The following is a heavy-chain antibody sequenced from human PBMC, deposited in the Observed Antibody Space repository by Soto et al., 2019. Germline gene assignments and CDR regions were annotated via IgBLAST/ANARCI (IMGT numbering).Heavy chain of an antibody. CDR1: GFTFDDYA. J-gene: IGHJ6*02. CDR3: AKDKGTGGWLQLDEGYYYYGMDV. Sequence: PGGALRLSCAASGFTFDDYAMHWVRQAPGKGLEWVSGISWNSGSIGYADSVKGRFTISRDNAKNSLYLQMNSLRAEDTALYYCAKDKGTGGWLQLDEGYYYYGMDVWGQGTTVTVSS. D-gene: IGHD5-12*01. CDR2: ISWNSGSI. V-gene: IGHV3-9*01.